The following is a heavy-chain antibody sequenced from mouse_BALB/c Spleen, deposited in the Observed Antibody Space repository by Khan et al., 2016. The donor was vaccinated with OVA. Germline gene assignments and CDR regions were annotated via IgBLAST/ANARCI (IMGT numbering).Heavy chain of an antibody. Sequence: QIQLVQSGPELKKPGERVKISCKASGYTFTNYGMNWVKQSPGKALKWMGWINTYTGEPTYADDFKGRFAFSLETSASTAYLQINNLKNEDTATYFCARPPYFSYTLDYWGQGTSVTVSS. V-gene: IGHV9-3-1*01. D-gene: IGHD2-10*01. CDR2: INTYTGEP. CDR1: GYTFTNYG. CDR3: ARPPYFSYTLDY. J-gene: IGHJ4*01.